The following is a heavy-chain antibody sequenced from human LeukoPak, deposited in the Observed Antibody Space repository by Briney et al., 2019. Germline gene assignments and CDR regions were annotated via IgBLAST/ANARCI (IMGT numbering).Heavy chain of an antibody. Sequence: GGSLRLSCAASGFTFDDYGMSWVRQAPGKGLEWVSGINWNGGSTGYADSVKGRFTISRENAKNSLYLQMNSLKAEDTAVYYCAKKAVGTATGGPFDYWGQGTLVIVSS. J-gene: IGHJ4*02. D-gene: IGHD1-26*01. CDR3: AKKAVGTATGGPFDY. V-gene: IGHV3-20*04. CDR1: GFTFDDYG. CDR2: INWNGGST.